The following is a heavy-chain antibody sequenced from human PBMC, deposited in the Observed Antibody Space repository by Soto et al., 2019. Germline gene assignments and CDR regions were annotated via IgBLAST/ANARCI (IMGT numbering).Heavy chain of an antibody. Sequence: SETLSLTCTVSGGSISSGGYYWSWIRQPAGKGLEYIGRIYSSGSTNYNPSLKSRVTMSVDTSKNQVSLNLSSVTAADTAVYHCARGHGDYVDYWGQGTLVTVSS. CDR1: GGSISSGGYY. J-gene: IGHJ4*02. CDR3: ARGHGDYVDY. CDR2: IYSSGST. V-gene: IGHV4-61*02. D-gene: IGHD4-17*01.